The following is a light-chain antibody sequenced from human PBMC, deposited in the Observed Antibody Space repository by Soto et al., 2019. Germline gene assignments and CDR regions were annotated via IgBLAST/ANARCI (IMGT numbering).Light chain of an antibody. CDR3: SSYAGSNNVI. J-gene: IGLJ2*01. Sequence: QSALTQPPSASGSPGQSVTISCTGTSSDVGGYNYVSWYQQHPGKAPKLMVYEVSKRPSGVPDRFSGPKSGITASLTVSGLQAEDEADYYCSSYAGSNNVIFGGGTKLTVL. V-gene: IGLV2-8*01. CDR2: EVS. CDR1: SSDVGGYNY.